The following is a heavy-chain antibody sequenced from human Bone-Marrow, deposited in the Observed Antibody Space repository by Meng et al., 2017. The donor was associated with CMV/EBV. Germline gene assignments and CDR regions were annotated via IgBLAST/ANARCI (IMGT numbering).Heavy chain of an antibody. Sequence: GESLKISCAASGFTFSSYSMNWVRQAPGKGLEWVSSISSSSSYIYYADSVKGRFTISRDNAKNSLYLQMNSLRAEDTAVYYCAREKGIAVAATVDYWGQGTLVTVSS. CDR1: GFTFSSYS. J-gene: IGHJ4*02. D-gene: IGHD6-19*01. CDR3: AREKGIAVAATVDY. CDR2: ISSSSSYI. V-gene: IGHV3-21*01.